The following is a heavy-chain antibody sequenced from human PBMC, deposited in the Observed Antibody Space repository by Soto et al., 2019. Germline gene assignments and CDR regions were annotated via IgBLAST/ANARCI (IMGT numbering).Heavy chain of an antibody. CDR3: ARGMTTVTTLDY. D-gene: IGHD4-4*01. CDR1: GGSISSGGYS. V-gene: IGHV4-30-2*01. CDR2: IYHSGST. Sequence: TSETLSLTCTVSGGSISSGGYSWSWIRQPPGKGLEWIGYIYHSGSTYYNPSLKSRVTISVDRSKNQFSLKLSSVTAADTAVYYCARGMTTVTTLDYWGQGTLVTVSS. J-gene: IGHJ4*02.